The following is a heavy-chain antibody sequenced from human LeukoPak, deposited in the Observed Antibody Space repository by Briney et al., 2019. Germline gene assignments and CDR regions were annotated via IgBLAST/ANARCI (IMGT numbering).Heavy chain of an antibody. Sequence: SETPSLTCTVSVGSISSYYWSWIRQPPGKGLEWIWYIYYSVSNNYNPTLKSRVTISVDTSKNQFYLKLRSVNAADTAVYYSARGGIAAAHPFDYWGQGTLVTVSS. CDR1: VGSISSYY. CDR2: IYYSVSN. J-gene: IGHJ4*02. V-gene: IGHV4-59*12. CDR3: ARGGIAAAHPFDY. D-gene: IGHD6-13*01.